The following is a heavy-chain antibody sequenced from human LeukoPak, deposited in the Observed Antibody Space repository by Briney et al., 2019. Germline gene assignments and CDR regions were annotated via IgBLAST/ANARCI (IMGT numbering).Heavy chain of an antibody. V-gene: IGHV3-11*01. Sequence: PGGSLRLSCAASGFTFSDYYMSWIRQAPGKGLEWVSYISSSGSTIYYADSVKGRFTISRDNAKNSLYLQMNSLRAEDTAVYYCAGDRVNYYYGSGSTSLFDYWGQGTLVTVSS. J-gene: IGHJ4*02. D-gene: IGHD3-10*01. CDR2: ISSSGSTI. CDR3: AGDRVNYYYGSGSTSLFDY. CDR1: GFTFSDYY.